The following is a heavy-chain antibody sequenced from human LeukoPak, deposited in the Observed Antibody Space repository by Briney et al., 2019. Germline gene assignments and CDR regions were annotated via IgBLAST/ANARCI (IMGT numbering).Heavy chain of an antibody. J-gene: IGHJ2*01. D-gene: IGHD5-24*01. CDR2: ISWSSGSI. CDR1: GFTFKDYA. CDR3: AIVADGYPNWYFEL. Sequence: PGGSLRLSCAASGFTFKDYAMHWVRQAPGKGLEWVSGISWSSGSIGYADSVKGRFTISRDNAKNSLYLQMDSVKAEDTALYYCAIVADGYPNWYFELWGRGTLGTVSS. V-gene: IGHV3-9*01.